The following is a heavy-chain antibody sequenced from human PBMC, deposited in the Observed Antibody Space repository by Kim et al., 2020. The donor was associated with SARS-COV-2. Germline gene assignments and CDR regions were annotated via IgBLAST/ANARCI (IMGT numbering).Heavy chain of an antibody. Sequence: SVKVSCKASGGTFSSYAISWVRQAPGQGLEWMGRIIPILGIANYAQKFQGRVTITADKSTSTAYMELSSLRSEDTAVYYCARGVRPYTLQPNYFDYWGQGTLVTVSS. CDR2: IIPILGIA. CDR1: GGTFSSYA. J-gene: IGHJ4*02. D-gene: IGHD3-10*02. V-gene: IGHV1-69*04. CDR3: ARGVRPYTLQPNYFDY.